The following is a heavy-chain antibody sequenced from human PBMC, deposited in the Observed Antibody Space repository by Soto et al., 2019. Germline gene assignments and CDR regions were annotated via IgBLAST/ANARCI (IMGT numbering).Heavy chain of an antibody. CDR3: ARGHDCSSTSCYGDYYYYGMDV. CDR1: GFTFSSYW. J-gene: IGHJ6*02. V-gene: IGHV3-74*01. D-gene: IGHD2-2*01. Sequence: PGGSLRLSCAASGFTFSSYWMHWVRQAPGKGLVWVSRINSDGSSTTYADSVKGRFTISRDNSKNTLYLQMNSLRAEDTAVYYCARGHDCSSTSCYGDYYYYGMDVWGQGTTVTVSS. CDR2: INSDGSST.